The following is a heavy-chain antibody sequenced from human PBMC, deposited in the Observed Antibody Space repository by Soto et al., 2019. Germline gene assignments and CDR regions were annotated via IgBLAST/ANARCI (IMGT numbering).Heavy chain of an antibody. CDR1: GFTFSSYA. J-gene: IGHJ4*02. CDR2: ISGSGGST. Sequence: GVSLRLSCAASGFTFSSYAMSWVRQAPGKGLEWVSAISGSGGSTYYADSVKGRFTISRDNSKNTLYLQMNSLRAEDTAVYYCAKDRRRVHGSFDYWGQGTLVTVSS. D-gene: IGHD3-3*01. V-gene: IGHV3-23*01. CDR3: AKDRRRVHGSFDY.